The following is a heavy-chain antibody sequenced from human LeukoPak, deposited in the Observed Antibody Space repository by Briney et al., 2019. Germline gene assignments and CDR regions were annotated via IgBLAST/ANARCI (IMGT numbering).Heavy chain of an antibody. CDR3: AGAYDSSGYYYVEFDAFDI. Sequence: GGSLRLSCAASGFTFSNYWMSWVRQVPGKGLEWVANIKQDGSEFYYVDSVKGRFTISRDNAKNSLYLQMDSLRAEDTAVYYCAGAYDSSGYYYVEFDAFDIWGQGTMVTVSS. J-gene: IGHJ3*02. CDR1: GFTFSNYW. CDR2: IKQDGSEF. V-gene: IGHV3-7*01. D-gene: IGHD3-22*01.